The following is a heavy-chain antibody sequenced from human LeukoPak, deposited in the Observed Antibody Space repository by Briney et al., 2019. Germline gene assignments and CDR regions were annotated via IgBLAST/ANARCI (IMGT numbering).Heavy chain of an antibody. CDR2: IYPGDSDT. CDR3: ASHDSSGYDAFDI. Sequence: GESLKISCKGSGYSFTSYWIGWVRQMPGKGLEWMGIIYPGDSDTRYSPSFQGQVTISADKSISTPYLQWSSLKASDTAMYYCASHDSSGYDAFDIWGQGTMVTVSS. V-gene: IGHV5-51*01. J-gene: IGHJ3*02. CDR1: GYSFTSYW. D-gene: IGHD3-22*01.